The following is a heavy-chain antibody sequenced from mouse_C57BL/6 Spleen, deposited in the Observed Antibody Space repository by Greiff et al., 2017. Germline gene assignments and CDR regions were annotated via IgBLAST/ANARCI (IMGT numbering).Heavy chain of an antibody. CDR1: GYTFTSYW. CDR2: IDPSDSET. V-gene: IGHV1-52*01. D-gene: IGHD2-3*01. Sequence: VQLQQPGAELVRPGSSVKLSCKASGYTFTSYWMHWVKQRPIQGLEWIGNIDPSDSETHYNQKFKDKATLTVDKSSSTAYMQLSSLTSEDSAVYYCARGGGYDGYYWAMDYWGQGTSVTVSS. J-gene: IGHJ4*01. CDR3: ARGGGYDGYYWAMDY.